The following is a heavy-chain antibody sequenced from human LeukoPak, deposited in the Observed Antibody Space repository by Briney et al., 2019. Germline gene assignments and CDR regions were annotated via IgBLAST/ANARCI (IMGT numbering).Heavy chain of an antibody. CDR3: ARAGNDHGDFPFDS. D-gene: IGHD4-17*01. V-gene: IGHV5-51*01. J-gene: IGHJ4*02. CDR2: IYPGDSET. CDR1: GYSFSNYW. Sequence: GESLKISCRGSGYSFSNYWIGWVRQMPGKGLEWVGIIYPGDSETRYSPAFQGQVAISVDKSTRTAYLQWSSLNASDTAMYYCARAGNDHGDFPFDSWGQGTLVTVSA.